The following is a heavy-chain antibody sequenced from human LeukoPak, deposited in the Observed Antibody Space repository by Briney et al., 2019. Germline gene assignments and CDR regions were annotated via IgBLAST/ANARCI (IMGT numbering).Heavy chain of an antibody. D-gene: IGHD2-21*01. CDR3: ARQALWLFDH. CDR1: GGSISSNSNY. J-gene: IGHJ4*02. CDR2: ISYGGST. Sequence: SETLSLTCTVSGGSISSNSNYWAWIRQPPGRGLEWIGSISYGGSTYYSPSLESRVTISVDTSKNQFSLTLSSVTAADTAVYYCARQALWLFDHWGQGTLVTVS. V-gene: IGHV4-39*01.